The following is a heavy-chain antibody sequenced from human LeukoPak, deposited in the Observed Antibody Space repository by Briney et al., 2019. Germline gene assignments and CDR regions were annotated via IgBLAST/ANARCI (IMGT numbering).Heavy chain of an antibody. CDR3: ARDSYSSSSLTYYYYYYMDV. CDR2: IKQDGSEK. Sequence: GGSLRLSCAASGFTFSSYWMSWVRQAPGKGLEWVASIKQDGSEKYYVDSVKGRFTISRDNAKNSLYLQMNSLRAEDTAVYYCARDSYSSSSLTYYYYYYMDVWGKGTTVTVSS. D-gene: IGHD6-6*01. J-gene: IGHJ6*03. V-gene: IGHV3-7*01. CDR1: GFTFSSYW.